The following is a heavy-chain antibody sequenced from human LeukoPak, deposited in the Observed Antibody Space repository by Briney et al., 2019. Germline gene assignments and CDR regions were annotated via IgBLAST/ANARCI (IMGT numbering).Heavy chain of an antibody. J-gene: IGHJ5*02. V-gene: IGHV5-51*01. CDR3: AREVAVAAEGDWFDP. CDR1: GYSFTSYW. CDR2: IYPGDSDT. Sequence: GESLKISCXGSGYSFTSYWIGWERQMPGKGLEWMGIIYPGDSDTRYSPSFQGQVTISADKSISTAYLQWSSLKASDTAMYYCAREVAVAAEGDWFDPWGQGTLVTVSS. D-gene: IGHD6-19*01.